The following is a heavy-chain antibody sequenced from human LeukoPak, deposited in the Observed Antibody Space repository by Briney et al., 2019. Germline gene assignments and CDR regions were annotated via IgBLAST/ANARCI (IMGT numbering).Heavy chain of an antibody. CDR3: ARSQSHCSGGSCYVTPFDY. D-gene: IGHD2-15*01. Sequence: GASVKVSCKASGYTFTGYYMHWVRQAPGQGLEWMGWINPNSGGTNYAQKFQGWVTMTRDTSISTAYMELSRLRSDDTAVYYCARSQSHCSGGSCYVTPFDYWGQGTLVTVSS. V-gene: IGHV1-2*04. CDR1: GYTFTGYY. CDR2: INPNSGGT. J-gene: IGHJ4*02.